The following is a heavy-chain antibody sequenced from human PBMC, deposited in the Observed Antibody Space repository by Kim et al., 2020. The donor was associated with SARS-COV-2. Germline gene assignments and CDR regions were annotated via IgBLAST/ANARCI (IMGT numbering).Heavy chain of an antibody. D-gene: IGHD5-12*01. CDR3: AKADQGYPYYFDY. CDR2: ISYVGGGGSN. CDR1: GFTFSNYG. V-gene: IGHV3-23*01. Sequence: GGSLRLSCAASGFTFSNYGMNWVRQAPGKGLEWVSVISYVGGGGSNAYSDSVKGRFTVYRDNSKDTLYLQMNSLRAEDTAVYYCAKADQGYPYYFDYWGQGTLVTVSS. J-gene: IGHJ4*02.